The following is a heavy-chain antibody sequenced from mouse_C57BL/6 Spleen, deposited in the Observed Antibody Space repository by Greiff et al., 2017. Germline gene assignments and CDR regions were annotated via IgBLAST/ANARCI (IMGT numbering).Heavy chain of an antibody. CDR3: ARGRNYDYDWFAT. D-gene: IGHD2-4*01. V-gene: IGHV5-4*03. J-gene: IGHJ3*01. CDR1: GFTFSSYA. Sequence: DVKLVESGGGLVKPGGSLKLSCAASGFTFSSYAMSWVRQTPEKRLEWVATISDGGSYTYYPDNVKGRFTISRDNAKNNLYLQMSHLKSEDTAMYYCARGRNYDYDWFATGAKGLWSLSLQ. CDR2: ISDGGSYT.